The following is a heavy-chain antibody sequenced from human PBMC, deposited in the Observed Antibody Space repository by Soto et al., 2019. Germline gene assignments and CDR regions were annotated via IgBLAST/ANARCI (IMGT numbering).Heavy chain of an antibody. CDR3: ARVNRPVKFLYYFDY. CDR2: IFYSGST. Sequence: PSETLSLTCTVSGGSIYSANYYWTWIRQPPGRGLEWIGYIFYSGSTYYNPSLKSRLTISLDTSKNQFSLDLASVTAADTAVHYCARVNRPVKFLYYFDYWGQGTLVTVSS. CDR1: GGSIYSANYY. V-gene: IGHV4-30-4*01. D-gene: IGHD2-2*01. J-gene: IGHJ4*02.